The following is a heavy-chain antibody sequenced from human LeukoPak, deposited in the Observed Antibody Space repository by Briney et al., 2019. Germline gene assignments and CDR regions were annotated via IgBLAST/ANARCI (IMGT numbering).Heavy chain of an antibody. CDR3: ARDQPPPRFITMIPLDY. CDR2: ISAYNGNT. J-gene: IGHJ4*02. D-gene: IGHD3-22*01. CDR1: GYTFTSYG. Sequence: GASVKVSCKASGYTFTSYGISWVRQAPGQGLEWMGWISAYNGNTNYAQKLQGRVTMTTDTSTSTAYMELESLRSDDTAVYYCARDQPPPRFITMIPLDYWGQGTLVTVSS. V-gene: IGHV1-18*01.